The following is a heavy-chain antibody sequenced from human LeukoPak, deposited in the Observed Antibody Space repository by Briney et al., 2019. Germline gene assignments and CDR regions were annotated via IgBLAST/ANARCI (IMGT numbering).Heavy chain of an antibody. Sequence: SETLSLTCTVSGGSISSGGHYWSWIRQHPGEDLEWIAYIYSSGSPSYNPSLKSRVTISVDTSKNQFSLKLSSVTAADTAVYYCARGGSDSGGYYKNAFDIWGQGTMVTVSS. CDR1: GGSISSGGHY. CDR3: ARGGSDSGGYYKNAFDI. CDR2: IYSSGSP. V-gene: IGHV4-31*03. D-gene: IGHD3-22*01. J-gene: IGHJ3*02.